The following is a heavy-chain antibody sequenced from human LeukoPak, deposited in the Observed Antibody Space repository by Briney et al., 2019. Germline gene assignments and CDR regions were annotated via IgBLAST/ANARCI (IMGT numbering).Heavy chain of an antibody. V-gene: IGHV4-59*08. Sequence: PSETLSLTCTVPGVSISSYYWSWVRQPPGKGLEWVGYIFYSGNTIYNPSLRSRVTISADTSKNHFSLRLRSVTAADTAVYYCARLAAISGSDCPDDWGQGTVVTVS. D-gene: IGHD1-26*01. CDR3: ARLAAISGSDCPDD. J-gene: IGHJ4*02. CDR1: GVSISSYY. CDR2: IFYSGNT.